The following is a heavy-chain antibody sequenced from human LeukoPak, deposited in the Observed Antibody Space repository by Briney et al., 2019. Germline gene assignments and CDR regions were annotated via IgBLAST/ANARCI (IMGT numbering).Heavy chain of an antibody. CDR1: GFTFSSYG. CDR3: AIMHGYYDGSGYWVQ. D-gene: IGHD3-22*01. V-gene: IGHV3-23*01. J-gene: IGHJ4*02. CDR2: ITTSGATT. Sequence: GGSLRLSCAASGFTFSSYGMSWVRQAPGKGLEWVSFITTSGATTSYADSVKGRFTISRDDPRNTLYMQMNSLRDEDTALYYCAIMHGYYDGSGYWVQWGQGTLVTVSS.